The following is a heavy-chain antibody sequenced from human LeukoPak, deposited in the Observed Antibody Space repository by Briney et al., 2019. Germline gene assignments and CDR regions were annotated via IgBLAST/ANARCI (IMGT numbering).Heavy chain of an antibody. J-gene: IGHJ4*02. CDR2: IYFTGNHI. D-gene: IGHD3-3*02. CDR3: AREFSTVGNFDY. V-gene: IGHV3-21*01. Sequence: GGSLRLSCATSGFTFSRFSMRWVRQAPGKGLEWVSSIYFTGNHISYADSVKGRFTISRDNANNSVYLQMNGLRAEGTAVYYCAREFSTVGNFDYWGQGTLVTVSS. CDR1: GFTFSRFS.